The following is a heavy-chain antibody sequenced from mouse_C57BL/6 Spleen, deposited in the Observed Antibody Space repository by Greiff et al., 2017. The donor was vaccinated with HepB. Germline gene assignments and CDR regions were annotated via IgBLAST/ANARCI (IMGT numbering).Heavy chain of an antibody. D-gene: IGHD2-4*01. CDR2: ISYDGSN. CDR3: ARVDYDKRYAMDY. Sequence: EESGPGLVKPSQSLSLTCSVTGYSITSGYYWNWIRQFPGNKLEWMGYISYDGSNNYNPSLKNRISITRDTSKNQFFLKLNSVTTEDTATYYCARVDYDKRYAMDYWGQGTSVTVSS. J-gene: IGHJ4*01. CDR1: GYSITSGYY. V-gene: IGHV3-6*01.